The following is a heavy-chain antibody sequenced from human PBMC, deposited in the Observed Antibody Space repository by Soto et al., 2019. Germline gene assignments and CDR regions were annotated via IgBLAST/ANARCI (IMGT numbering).Heavy chain of an antibody. D-gene: IGHD4-17*01. CDR3: AGAPDPFTVTQFDY. Sequence: QVQLVESGGGVVQPGRSLRLSCAASGFTFSSYAMHWVRQAPGKGLEWVAVISYDGSNKYYADSVKGRFTISRDNSKNTLYLQMNSLRAEDTAVYYCAGAPDPFTVTQFDYLGQGTLVTVSS. J-gene: IGHJ4*02. V-gene: IGHV3-30-3*01. CDR2: ISYDGSNK. CDR1: GFTFSSYA.